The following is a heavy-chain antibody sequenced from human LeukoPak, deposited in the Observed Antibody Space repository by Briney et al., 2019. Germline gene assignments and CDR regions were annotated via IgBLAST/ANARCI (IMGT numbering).Heavy chain of an antibody. D-gene: IGHD1/OR15-1a*01. CDR2: IIPIFGTA. Sequence: SVKVSFTASGGTFSIYAISWVRQAPGQGLEWMGGIIPIFGTANYAQKFQGRVTITADESTSTAYMELSSLRSEDTAVYYCARSEHDGLFDYWGQGTLVTVSS. CDR1: GGTFSIYA. V-gene: IGHV1-69*13. CDR3: ARSEHDGLFDY. J-gene: IGHJ4*02.